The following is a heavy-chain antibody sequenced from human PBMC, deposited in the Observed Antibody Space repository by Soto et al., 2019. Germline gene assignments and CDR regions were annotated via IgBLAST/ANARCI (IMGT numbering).Heavy chain of an antibody. V-gene: IGHV4-59*01. D-gene: IGHD6-19*01. CDR3: ARLQIAVAAPGYFDY. CDR1: GGSISSYY. Sequence: SETLSLTCTVSGGSISSYYWSWIRQPPGKGLEWIGYIYYSGSTNYNPSLKSRVTISVDTSKNQFSLKLSSVTAADTAVYYCARLQIAVAAPGYFDYWAQGTLVTVSS. CDR2: IYYSGST. J-gene: IGHJ4*02.